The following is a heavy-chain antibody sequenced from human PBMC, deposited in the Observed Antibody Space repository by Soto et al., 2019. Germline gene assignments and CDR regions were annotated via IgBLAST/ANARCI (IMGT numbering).Heavy chain of an antibody. CDR2: MNPNSGNT. V-gene: IGHV1-8*01. J-gene: IGHJ5*02. CDR1: GYTFTSYD. D-gene: IGHD3-16*01. CDR3: ARYRRSRLNWFDP. Sequence: RASVKVSCKASGYTFTSYDINWVRQATGQGLEWMGWMNPNSGNTGYAQKFQGRVTMTRNTSISTAYMEPSSLRSEDTAVYYCARYRRSRLNWFDPWGQGTLVTVSS.